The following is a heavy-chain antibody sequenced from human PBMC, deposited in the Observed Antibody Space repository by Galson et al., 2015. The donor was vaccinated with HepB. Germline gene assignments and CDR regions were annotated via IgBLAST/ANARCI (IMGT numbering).Heavy chain of an antibody. J-gene: IGHJ5*02. CDR2: INPSGGST. D-gene: IGHD3-9*01. Sequence: SVKVSCKASGYTFTSYYMHWVRQAPGQGLEWMGIINPSGGSTSYAQKFQGRATMTRDTSTSTVYMELSSLRSEDTAVYYCARDNYSTRAYDILAGYYSDNWFDPWGQGTLVTVSS. CDR1: GYTFTSYY. V-gene: IGHV1-46*01. CDR3: ARDNYSTRAYDILAGYYSDNWFDP.